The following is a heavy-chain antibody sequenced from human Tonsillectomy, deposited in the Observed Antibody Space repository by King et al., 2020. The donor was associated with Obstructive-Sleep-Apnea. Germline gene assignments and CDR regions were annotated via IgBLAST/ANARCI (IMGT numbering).Heavy chain of an antibody. D-gene: IGHD3-22*01. Sequence: QLQESGPGLVKPSETLSLTCTVSGGSISSSSYYWDWIRQPPGKGLEWIGSIYYSGSTYYNPSLKNRVTISVDTSKNQFSLKLSSVTAADTAVYYSAREHLADSNGYYMRGGLEIWGQGKMVTVSS. CDR1: GGSISSSSYY. CDR2: IYYSGST. V-gene: IGHV4-39*07. CDR3: AREHLADSNGYYMRGGLEI. J-gene: IGHJ3*02.